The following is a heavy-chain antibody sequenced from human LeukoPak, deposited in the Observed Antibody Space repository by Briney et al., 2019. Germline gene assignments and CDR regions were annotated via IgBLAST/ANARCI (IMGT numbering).Heavy chain of an antibody. CDR1: GFSFSGYG. CDR3: ARDSSYAFDQ. CDR2: ISSGGTNI. D-gene: IGHD2-2*01. V-gene: IGHV3-48*03. Sequence: GGSLRLSCAASGFSFSGYGMNWVCQAPGQGPEWISHISSGGTNIFYADSVKGRFTISRDNAKKSLYLQMNSPRAEDTSVYYCARDSSYAFDQWGQGTLVTVSS. J-gene: IGHJ4*02.